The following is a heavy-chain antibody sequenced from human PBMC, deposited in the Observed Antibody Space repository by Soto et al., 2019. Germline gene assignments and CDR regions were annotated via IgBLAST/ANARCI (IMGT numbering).Heavy chain of an antibody. J-gene: IGHJ4*02. V-gene: IGHV1-18*01. CDR2: ISAYNGNT. CDR1: GYTFTSYG. CDR3: ARPFSVTAYYYDSSGSTTFDY. Sequence: ASVKVSCKASGYTFTSYGISWVRQAPGQGLEWMGWISAYNGNTNYAQKLQGRVTMTTDTSTSTAYMELRSLRSDDTAVYYCARPFSVTAYYYDSSGSTTFDYWGQGTLVTVSS. D-gene: IGHD3-22*01.